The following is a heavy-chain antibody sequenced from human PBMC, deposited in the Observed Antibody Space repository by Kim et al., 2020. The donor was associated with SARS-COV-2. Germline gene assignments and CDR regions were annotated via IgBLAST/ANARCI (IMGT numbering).Heavy chain of an antibody. CDR3: VKDKISGDGYWYFDV. D-gene: IGHD7-27*01. Sequence: GGSLRLSCAASGFRFSSYAMAWVRQAPGKGLEFIAGITGGGSRDYEVSMKGGLTISRDNSKNTVILEVNSLRVEDTPVYYCVKDKISGDGYWYFDVWGRGTLVTVSS. CDR1: GFRFSSYA. J-gene: IGHJ2*01. V-gene: IGHV3-23*01. CDR2: ITGGGSR.